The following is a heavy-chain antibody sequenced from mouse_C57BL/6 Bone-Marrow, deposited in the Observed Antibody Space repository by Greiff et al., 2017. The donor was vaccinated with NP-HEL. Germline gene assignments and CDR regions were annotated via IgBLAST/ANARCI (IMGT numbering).Heavy chain of an antibody. CDR3: ASSNYYGSSPWFAY. D-gene: IGHD1-1*01. V-gene: IGHV1-69*01. Sequence: VQLQQPGAELVMPGASVKLSCKASGYTFTSYWMHWVKQRPGQGLEWIGEIDPSDSYTNYNQKFKGKSTLTVDKSSSTAYMQLSSLTSEDSAVYYCASSNYYGSSPWFAYWGQGTLVTVSA. J-gene: IGHJ3*01. CDR1: GYTFTSYW. CDR2: IDPSDSYT.